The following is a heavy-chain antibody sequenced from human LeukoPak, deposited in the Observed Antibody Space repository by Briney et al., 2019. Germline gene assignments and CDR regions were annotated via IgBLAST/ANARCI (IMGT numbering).Heavy chain of an antibody. CDR2: IYSSGNT. Sequence: PSETLSLTCSVSGGSISSYYWSWIRQPPGQGLEWIGYIYSSGNTNYNPSLKSRVAISVDTSKNQFSLNLSSVIAADTAVYYCARRGGYSGYEQVWGQGTLVTVSS. CDR1: GGSISSYY. V-gene: IGHV4-59*08. CDR3: ARRGGYSGYEQV. J-gene: IGHJ4*02. D-gene: IGHD5-12*01.